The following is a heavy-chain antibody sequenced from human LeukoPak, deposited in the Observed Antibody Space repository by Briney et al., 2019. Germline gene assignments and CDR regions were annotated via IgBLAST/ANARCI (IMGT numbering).Heavy chain of an antibody. CDR1: GYTFTSYD. D-gene: IGHD2-15*01. Sequence: ASVKVSCKASGYTFTSYDINWVRQATGQGLEWMGWMNPNSGNTGYAQKFQGRVTMTRNTSISTAYMELSSLRSENTAVYYCARVVVVAANYYYYYYMDVWGKGTTVTISS. V-gene: IGHV1-8*01. CDR3: ARVVVVAANYYYYYYMDV. CDR2: MNPNSGNT. J-gene: IGHJ6*03.